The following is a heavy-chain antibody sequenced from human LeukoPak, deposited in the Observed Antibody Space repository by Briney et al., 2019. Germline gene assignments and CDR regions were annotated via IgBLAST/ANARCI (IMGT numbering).Heavy chain of an antibody. CDR2: IKQDGSEK. J-gene: IGHJ4*02. CDR1: GFTFSSYW. V-gene: IGHV3-7*01. D-gene: IGHD3-3*01. CDR3: AREAGRFLEWLFPEPFDY. Sequence: GGSLRLSCAASGFTFSSYWMSWVRQAPGKGLEWVANIKQDGSEKYYVDSVKGRFTISRDNAKNSLYLQMNSLRAEDTAVYYCAREAGRFLEWLFPEPFDYWGQGTLVTVSS.